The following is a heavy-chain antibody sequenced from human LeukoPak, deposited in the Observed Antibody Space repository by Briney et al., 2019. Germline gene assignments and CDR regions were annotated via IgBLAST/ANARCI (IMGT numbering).Heavy chain of an antibody. D-gene: IGHD3-22*01. CDR3: AKGGSMIVVVIIDY. Sequence: PGGSLRLSCAASGFTFNIYAMSWVRQAPGKGLEWVSAISGSGGSTYYADSVKGRFTISRDNSKNTLYLQMNSLRAEDTAVYYCAKGGSMIVVVIIDYWGPGTLVTVSS. J-gene: IGHJ4*02. CDR2: ISGSGGST. V-gene: IGHV3-23*01. CDR1: GFTFNIYA.